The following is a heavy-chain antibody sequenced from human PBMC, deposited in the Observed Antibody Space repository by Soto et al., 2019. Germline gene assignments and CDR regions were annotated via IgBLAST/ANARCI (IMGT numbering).Heavy chain of an antibody. CDR3: AREVVGMLTP. Sequence: QVQLVQSGAEVKKPGSSVKVSCQASGGTFSNFPIIWVRLAPGQGLEWMGRISPVFGTTNSAHAQKFQGRVTLTADESTSTAYMELSSLRSEDTAVYDCAREVVGMLTPWGQGPLVAVSS. CDR2: ISPVFGTT. D-gene: IGHD2-15*01. J-gene: IGHJ5*02. CDR1: GGTFSNFP. V-gene: IGHV1-69*18.